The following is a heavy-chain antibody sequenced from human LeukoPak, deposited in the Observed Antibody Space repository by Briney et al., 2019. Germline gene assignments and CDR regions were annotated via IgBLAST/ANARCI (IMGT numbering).Heavy chain of an antibody. Sequence: SETLSLTCTVSGGSISSYYWSWIRQPAGKGLEWIGRIYTSGSTNYNPSLKSRVTMSVDTSKNQFSLKLSSVTAADTAVYYCARSMVRGLGDWFDPWGQGTLVTVSS. CDR2: IYTSGST. J-gene: IGHJ5*02. CDR1: GGSISSYY. V-gene: IGHV4-4*07. CDR3: ARSMVRGLGDWFDP. D-gene: IGHD3-10*01.